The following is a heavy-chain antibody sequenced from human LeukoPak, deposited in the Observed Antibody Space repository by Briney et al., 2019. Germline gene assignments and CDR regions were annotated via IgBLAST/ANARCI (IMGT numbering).Heavy chain of an antibody. D-gene: IGHD2-2*01. Sequence: ASVKVSCKASGYTFTSYYMHWVGQARGPALEWMGRINPSGGSTSYAQKSQGRVTMTRDTSTSTVYMELSSLRSEDTAVYYCARGIPAAMPSLPEDWFDPWGQGTLVTVSS. CDR2: INPSGGST. J-gene: IGHJ5*02. V-gene: IGHV1-46*01. CDR3: ARGIPAAMPSLPEDWFDP. CDR1: GYTFTSYY.